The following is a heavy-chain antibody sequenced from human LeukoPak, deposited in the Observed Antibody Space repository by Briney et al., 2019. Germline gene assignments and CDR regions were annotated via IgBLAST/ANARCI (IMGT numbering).Heavy chain of an antibody. J-gene: IGHJ5*02. CDR3: ARPYYYDSRIDP. CDR2: IYMSGST. Sequence: SETLSLTCTVSGGSISSYYWSWIRQPPGKKLEWIGNIYMSGSTNYNPSLKSRVTTSVDTSKNQLSLKLCSVTAADTAVYYCARPYYYDSRIDPWGQGILVTVSS. D-gene: IGHD3-22*01. V-gene: IGHV4-4*09. CDR1: GGSISSYY.